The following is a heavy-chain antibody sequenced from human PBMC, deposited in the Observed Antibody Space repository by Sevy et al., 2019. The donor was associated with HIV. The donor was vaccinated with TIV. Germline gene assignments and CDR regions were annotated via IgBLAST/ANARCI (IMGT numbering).Heavy chain of an antibody. V-gene: IGHV3-11*06. CDR3: ARASGGDGYNF. CDR1: GFTFSDYY. J-gene: IGHJ4*02. D-gene: IGHD3-16*01. Sequence: GGSLRLSCAASGFTFSDYYMSWIRQAPGKGLEWVSYISSSSSYTNYADSVKGRFTISRVNAKNSLYLQMNSLRAEDTAVYYCARASGGDGYNFWGQGTLVTVSS. CDR2: ISSSSSYT.